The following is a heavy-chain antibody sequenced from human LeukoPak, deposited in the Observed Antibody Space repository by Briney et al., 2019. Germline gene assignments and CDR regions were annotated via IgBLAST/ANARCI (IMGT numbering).Heavy chain of an antibody. CDR3: ARSPRFSEWLSSVQGHDY. J-gene: IGHJ4*02. CDR2: INHSGST. V-gene: IGHV4-34*01. CDR1: GGSFSGYY. D-gene: IGHD3-3*01. Sequence: SETLSLTCAVYGGSFSGYYWSWIRQPPGKGLEWIGEINHSGSTNYNPSLKSRVTISVDTSKNQFSLKLSSVTAADTAVYYCARSPRFSEWLSSVQGHDYWGQGTLVTVSS.